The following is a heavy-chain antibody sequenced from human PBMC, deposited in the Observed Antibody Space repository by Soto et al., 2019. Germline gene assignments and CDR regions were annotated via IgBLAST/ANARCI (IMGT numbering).Heavy chain of an antibody. V-gene: IGHV3-30*03. CDR2: ISSDGNNK. CDR3: ARDTLPNTVTTCGP. D-gene: IGHD4-17*01. CDR1: GFTFDSHG. J-gene: IGHJ5*02. Sequence: QVQLVESGGGAVQPGRSLRLSCAASGFTFDSHGMNWVRQAPGKGLELVAVISSDGNNKYYADSVKGRFSISRDNFNNILYLQMSSLRAEDTAVYYCARDTLPNTVTTCGPWGQGNLVSVSS.